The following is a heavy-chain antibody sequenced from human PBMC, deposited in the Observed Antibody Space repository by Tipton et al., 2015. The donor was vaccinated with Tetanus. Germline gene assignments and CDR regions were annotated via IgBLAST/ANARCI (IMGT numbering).Heavy chain of an antibody. CDR1: GFTLSRYT. V-gene: IGHV3-21*04. CDR2: ISSSSRYI. Sequence: GSLRLSCAAPGFTLSRYTLNWVRQAPGKGLEWVSSISSSSRYIYYADSVKGRFTISRDNAKNSLYLQMSSLRAEDTALYYCAKAPRPLPLAGTPPDDYYYMDVWGKGTTVTVSS. J-gene: IGHJ6*03. D-gene: IGHD6-19*01. CDR3: AKAPRPLPLAGTPPDDYYYMDV.